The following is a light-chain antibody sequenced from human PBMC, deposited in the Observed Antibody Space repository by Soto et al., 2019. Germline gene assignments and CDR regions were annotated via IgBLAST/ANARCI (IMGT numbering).Light chain of an antibody. J-gene: IGLJ3*02. CDR2: GNT. V-gene: IGLV1-40*01. CDR3: QSYDSSLRAWV. CDR1: SSNIGAGYD. Sequence: QSVLTQPPSVSGAPGQRVTISCTGSSSNIGAGYDVHWYHHLPGTAPKLLIYGNTNRPSGISDRFSASKSGSSASLAITGLQAEDEADYYCQSYDSSLRAWVFGGGTKLTFL.